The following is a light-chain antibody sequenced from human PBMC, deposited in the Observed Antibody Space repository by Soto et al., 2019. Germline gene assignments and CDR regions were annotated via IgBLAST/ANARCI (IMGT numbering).Light chain of an antibody. J-gene: IGLJ2*01. CDR2: NVY. CDR1: SSDVGGYNF. Sequence: QSALTQPASVSGSPGQSITISCTGTSSDVGGYNFVSWYQQHPGKAPKLMLYNVYDRPSGISHRFSGSRCGNTASLTISGLQAEDEAHYYCNSYTSSSTLVFGGGTKLTVL. CDR3: NSYTSSSTLV. V-gene: IGLV2-14*03.